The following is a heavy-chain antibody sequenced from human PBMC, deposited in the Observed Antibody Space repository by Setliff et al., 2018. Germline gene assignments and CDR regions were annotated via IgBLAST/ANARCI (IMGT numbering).Heavy chain of an antibody. Sequence: LSLSCAASGFSLSIFWMNWVRQAPGKGLEWVSYINSGGSLIYYADSVKGRFTISGDNAKSSLYLQMNSLRAEDTAVYYCARDLIRGAPNWFDPWGQGTLVTVSS. V-gene: IGHV3-48*03. CDR2: INSGGSLI. CDR1: GFSLSIFW. CDR3: ARDLIRGAPNWFDP. J-gene: IGHJ5*02. D-gene: IGHD3-10*01.